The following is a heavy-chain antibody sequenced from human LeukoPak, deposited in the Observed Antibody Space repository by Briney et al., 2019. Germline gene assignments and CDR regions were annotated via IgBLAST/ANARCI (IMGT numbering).Heavy chain of an antibody. Sequence: GGSLRLSCAASEFSVGSNYMTWVRQAPGKGLEWVSLIYSGGSTYYADSVKGRFTISRDNAKNTLYLQMNSLRAEDTAVYYCARDNFRTFHFDWLPNGWFDPWGQGTLVTVSS. J-gene: IGHJ5*02. CDR1: EFSVGSNY. V-gene: IGHV3-66*01. D-gene: IGHD3-9*01. CDR3: ARDNFRTFHFDWLPNGWFDP. CDR2: IYSGGST.